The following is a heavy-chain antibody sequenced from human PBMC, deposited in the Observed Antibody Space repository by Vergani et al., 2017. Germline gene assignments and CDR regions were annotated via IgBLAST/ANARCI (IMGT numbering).Heavy chain of an antibody. J-gene: IGHJ5*02. CDR3: ARSLIGGRSGSLAAAGRLGGRGWFDP. V-gene: IGHV1-2*02. D-gene: IGHD6-13*01. CDR1: GYTFTGYY. CDR2: INPNSGGT. Sequence: QVQLVQSGAEVKKPGASVKVSCKASGYTFTGYYMHWVRQAPGQGLEWMGWINPNSGGTNYAQKFQGRVTMTRDTSISTAYMELSRLRSDDTAVYYCARSLIGGRSGSLAAAGRLGGRGWFDPWGQGTLVTVSS.